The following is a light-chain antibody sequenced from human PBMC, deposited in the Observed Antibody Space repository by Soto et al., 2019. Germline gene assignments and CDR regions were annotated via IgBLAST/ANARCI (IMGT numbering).Light chain of an antibody. CDR1: QSISSW. V-gene: IGKV1-5*03. Sequence: DIQMTQSPSILSASVGDRVTITCRASQSISSWLAWYQQKPGKAPKLLIYKASSLESGVPSRFSGSGSGTEFTLTISSLQPDDFATYYCQQYNSYSFGQGTKLEIK. J-gene: IGKJ2*01. CDR2: KAS. CDR3: QQYNSYS.